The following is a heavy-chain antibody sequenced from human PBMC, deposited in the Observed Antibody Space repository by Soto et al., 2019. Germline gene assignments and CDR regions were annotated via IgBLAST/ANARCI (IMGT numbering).Heavy chain of an antibody. CDR2: IKQDGSEK. CDR3: ARDGMITFGGVIVLDY. Sequence: GSLRLSCAASGFTFSSYAMSWVRQTPGKGLEWVANIKQDGSEKYYGGSVEGRFTISRDNARNSLYLQMNSLRAEDTAVYYCARDGMITFGGVIVLDYWGQGALVTVSS. V-gene: IGHV3-7*01. D-gene: IGHD3-16*02. J-gene: IGHJ4*02. CDR1: GFTFSSYA.